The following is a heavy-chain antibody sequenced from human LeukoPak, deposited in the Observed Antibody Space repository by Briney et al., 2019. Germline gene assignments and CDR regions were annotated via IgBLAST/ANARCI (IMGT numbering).Heavy chain of an antibody. D-gene: IGHD5-18*01. Sequence: GGSVRLSCAASGFIFSDYEMNWVRQAPGKGLEWVSYISSSGRTIFYADSVKGRFTISRDSAKNSLYLQMNSLRAEDTAVYYCARDGGGHSNGHDAFDIWGQGTLVTVSS. J-gene: IGHJ3*02. CDR1: GFIFSDYE. CDR2: ISSSGRTI. CDR3: ARDGGGHSNGHDAFDI. V-gene: IGHV3-48*03.